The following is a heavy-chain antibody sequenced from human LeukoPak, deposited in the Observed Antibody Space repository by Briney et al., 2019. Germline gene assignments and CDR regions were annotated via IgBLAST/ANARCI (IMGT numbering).Heavy chain of an antibody. CDR1: GGSISSSSYY. Sequence: PSETLSLTCTVSGGSISSSSYYWGWIRQPPGKGLEWIGSIYYSGSTYYNPSLKSRVTISVDTSKNQFSLKLSSVTAADTAVYYCAREESLQRAFDYWGQGTLVTVSS. D-gene: IGHD3-10*01. J-gene: IGHJ4*02. CDR3: AREESLQRAFDY. CDR2: IYYSGST. V-gene: IGHV4-39*07.